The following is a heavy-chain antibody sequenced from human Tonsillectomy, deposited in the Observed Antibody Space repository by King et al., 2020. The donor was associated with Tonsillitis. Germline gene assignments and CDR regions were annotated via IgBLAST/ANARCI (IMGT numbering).Heavy chain of an antibody. CDR1: RYTFSSYS. D-gene: IGHD3-9*01. CDR2: ISSSSSTI. J-gene: IGHJ4*02. Sequence: VQLVESGGGLVQPGGSLRLSCAASRYTFSSYSMNWVRQAPGKGLEWGSYISSSSSTIYYADSVKGRFTISRDNAKNSLYLQMNSLRDEDTAVYYCASANYDILTGYSFWGQGTLVTVSS. CDR3: ASANYDILTGYSF. V-gene: IGHV3-48*02.